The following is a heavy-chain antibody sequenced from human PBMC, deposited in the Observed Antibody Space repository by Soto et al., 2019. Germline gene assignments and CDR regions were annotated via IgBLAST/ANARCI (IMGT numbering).Heavy chain of an antibody. CDR3: ARQITVVTPGGMDV. V-gene: IGHV5-10-1*01. CDR2: IDPSDSYT. CDR1: GYSFTSYW. Sequence: GESLKISCKGSGYSFTSYWIRSVRQMPGKGLEWMGRIDPSDSYTNYSPSFQGHVTISADKSISTAYLQWSSLKASDTAMYYCARQITVVTPGGMDVWGQGTTVTVSS. J-gene: IGHJ6*02. D-gene: IGHD2-21*02.